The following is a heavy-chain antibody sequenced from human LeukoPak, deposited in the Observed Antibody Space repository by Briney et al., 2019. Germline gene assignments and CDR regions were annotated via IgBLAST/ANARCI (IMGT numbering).Heavy chain of an antibody. D-gene: IGHD6-19*01. CDR2: ISSGSSYT. CDR1: GFTFSDYY. Sequence: PGGSLRLSCAASGFTFSDYYMSYIRQAPGKGLEWVSYISSGSSYTSYADSVKGRFTISRDNAKNSLFLQMNSQRVEDTAVYYCARDGRAVAGIRPPDYWGQGILVTVSS. CDR3: ARDGRAVAGIRPPDY. V-gene: IGHV3-11*05. J-gene: IGHJ4*02.